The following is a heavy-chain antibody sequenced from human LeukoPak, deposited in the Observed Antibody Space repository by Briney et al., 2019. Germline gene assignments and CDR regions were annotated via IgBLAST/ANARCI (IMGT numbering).Heavy chain of an antibody. CDR2: INPNSGGT. CDR3: ARAEVSSTSHMGY. D-gene: IGHD2-2*01. V-gene: IGHV1-2*02. CDR1: GYTFTGYY. Sequence: ASVKVSCKASGYTFTGYYMHWVRQAPGQGLEWMGWINPNSGGTNYAQKFQGRVTMTRDTSISTAYMELSRLRSDDTAVYYCARAEVSSTSHMGYWGQGTLVTVSS. J-gene: IGHJ4*02.